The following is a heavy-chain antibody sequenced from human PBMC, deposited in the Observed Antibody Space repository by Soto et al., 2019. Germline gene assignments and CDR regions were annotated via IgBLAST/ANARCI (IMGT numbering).Heavy chain of an antibody. CDR1: GFTFSSYG. J-gene: IGHJ5*02. D-gene: IGHD1-7*01. V-gene: IGHV3-30*18. Sequence: GGSLRLSCAASGFTFSSYGMHWVRHAPGNGLEWVAVISFDGSNKYYADSVQGRFSISRDDSKNTLYLQMNSLRAEDTAVYYCAKDDIPGTTSNNCFDPWGQGTLVTVSS. CDR3: AKDDIPGTTSNNCFDP. CDR2: ISFDGSNK.